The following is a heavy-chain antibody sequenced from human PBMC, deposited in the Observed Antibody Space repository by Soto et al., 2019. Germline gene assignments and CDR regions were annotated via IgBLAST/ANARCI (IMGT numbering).Heavy chain of an antibody. CDR3: AKDRIVMIRGVMNYYGMDV. CDR1: GFTFSNYG. J-gene: IGHJ6*02. Sequence: QVQLVESGGGVVQPGRSLRLSCAASGFTFSNYGMHWVRQAPGKGLEWVAFILYDGSDQYFADSVKGRFTISRDNSKNALDLQMNSLRAEDTAVYYCAKDRIVMIRGVMNYYGMDVWGQGTTVTVSS. D-gene: IGHD3-10*01. V-gene: IGHV3-30*18. CDR2: ILYDGSDQ.